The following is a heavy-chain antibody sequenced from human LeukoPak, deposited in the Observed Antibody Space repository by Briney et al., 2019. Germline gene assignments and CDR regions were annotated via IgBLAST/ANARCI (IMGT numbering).Heavy chain of an antibody. V-gene: IGHV3-23*01. CDR3: TTSWPKVREGDQ. CDR1: GFTFNHYA. J-gene: IGHJ4*02. CDR2: ISGGGEDT. Sequence: PGGSLRLSCAASGFTFNHYAMRWVRQAPGKGLEWLSEISGGGEDTYHADSVKGRFTISRDNSKNTLYLQMNSLRVEDTAVYYCTTSWPKVREGDQWGQGTLVTVS. D-gene: IGHD3-10*01.